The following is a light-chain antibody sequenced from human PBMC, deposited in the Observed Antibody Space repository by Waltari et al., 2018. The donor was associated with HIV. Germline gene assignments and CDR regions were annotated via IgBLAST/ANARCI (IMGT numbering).Light chain of an antibody. Sequence: QSALTQPASVSGSPGQSITISCTGTSSDVGGYNYVPWYQQHPGKAPKLMIYDVSTRPSGVSNRFSGSKSGNTASLTISGLQAEDEADYYCSSYTSSSPYAFGTGTKVTVL. J-gene: IGLJ1*01. CDR1: SSDVGGYNY. CDR2: DVS. CDR3: SSYTSSSPYA. V-gene: IGLV2-14*03.